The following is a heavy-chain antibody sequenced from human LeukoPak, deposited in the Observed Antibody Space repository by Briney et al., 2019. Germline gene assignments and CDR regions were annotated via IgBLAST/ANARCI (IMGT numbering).Heavy chain of an antibody. V-gene: IGHV4-34*01. CDR1: GGSFSGYY. Sequence: SETLSLTCAVYGGSFSGYYWSWIRQPPGKGLEWIGEINHSGSTNYNPSLKSRVTISVDTSKNQFSLKLSSVTAADTAVYYCARQSDYWGQGTLVTVSS. CDR3: ARQSDY. J-gene: IGHJ4*02. CDR2: INHSGST.